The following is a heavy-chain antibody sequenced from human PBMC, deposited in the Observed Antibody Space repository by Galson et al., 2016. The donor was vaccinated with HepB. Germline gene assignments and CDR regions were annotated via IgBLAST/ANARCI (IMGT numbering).Heavy chain of an antibody. CDR3: ARFIASPWNDYYYYGLDV. Sequence: SLRLSCADSGFIFRSYAMNWVRQAPGKGLAWLAVISNDGSNKYFAASVKGRFTISRDNSKNTLYLQMNSLRAEDTAVYYCARFIASPWNDYYYYGLDVWGKGTTVTVSS. J-gene: IGHJ6*04. V-gene: IGHV3-30-3*01. CDR2: ISNDGSNK. CDR1: GFIFRSYA. D-gene: IGHD1-1*01.